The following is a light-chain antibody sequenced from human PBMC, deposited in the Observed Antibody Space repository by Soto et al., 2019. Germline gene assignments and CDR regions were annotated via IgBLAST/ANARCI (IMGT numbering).Light chain of an antibody. CDR3: QKYDSAPT. Sequence: DIQMTQSPSSLSASVGDRVTITCRPSRGIGNALAWYQQKPGTVPKLLIHSASTLQSGVPSRFSGSGSGTDFTLTISXPQPEDVASYYCQKYDSAPTFGPGTKVDIK. CDR1: RGIGNA. CDR2: SAS. J-gene: IGKJ1*01. V-gene: IGKV1-27*01.